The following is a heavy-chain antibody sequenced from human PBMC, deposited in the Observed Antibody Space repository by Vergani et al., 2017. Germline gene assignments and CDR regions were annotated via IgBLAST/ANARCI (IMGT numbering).Heavy chain of an antibody. V-gene: IGHV4-34*01. J-gene: IGHJ6*03. Sequence: QVQLQQWGAGLLKPSETLSLTCAVYGGSFSGYYWSWIRQPPGKGLEWFGEINHSGSTNYNPSLKSRVTISVDTSKNQFSLKLSSVTAADTAVYYCARGNKYTAMVKDYYYYMDVWGKGTTVTVSS. D-gene: IGHD5-18*01. CDR1: GGSFSGYY. CDR2: INHSGST. CDR3: ARGNKYTAMVKDYYYYMDV.